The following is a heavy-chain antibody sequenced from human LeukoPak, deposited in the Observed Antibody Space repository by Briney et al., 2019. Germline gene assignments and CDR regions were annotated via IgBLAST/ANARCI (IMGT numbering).Heavy chain of an antibody. D-gene: IGHD3-9*01. CDR2: ISGSDGRT. J-gene: IGHJ4*02. V-gene: IGHV3-23*01. CDR1: GFSFSSIG. CDR3: LPGGRYFDENDY. Sequence: GGSLRLSCAASGFSFSSIGMNWVRQAPGKGLEWVSSISGSDGRTDYADSVKGRFTISRDNSKNTLYLQMNSLRAEDTAVYYCLPGGRYFDENDYWGQGTLVTVSS.